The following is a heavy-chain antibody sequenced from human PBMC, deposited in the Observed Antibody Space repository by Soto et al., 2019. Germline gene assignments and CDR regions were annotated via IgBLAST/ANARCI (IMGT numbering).Heavy chain of an antibody. CDR3: AAGGTRWLPSPFDY. Sequence: QVQLLQSGAEVKKPGASVKVSCKVSGHTLTELSMHWVRQAPGRGLEWMGGFDPEDGETIFAQKFQGRVTMSEDTSTDSTYMELTSLRSEHTAVYYWAAGGTRWLPSPFDYWGQGTLVTISS. D-gene: IGHD1-1*01. J-gene: IGHJ4*02. V-gene: IGHV1-24*01. CDR2: FDPEDGET. CDR1: GHTLTELS.